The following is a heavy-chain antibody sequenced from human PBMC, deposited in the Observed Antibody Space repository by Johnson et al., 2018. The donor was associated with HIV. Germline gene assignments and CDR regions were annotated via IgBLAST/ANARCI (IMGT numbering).Heavy chain of an antibody. V-gene: IGHV3-30-3*01. D-gene: IGHD6-19*01. CDR2: ISYDGSNE. Sequence: QVQLVESGGGVVQPGGSLRLSCAASGFAFSNYAMHWVRQAPGKGLEWMAIISYDGSNEYYADSVKGRFTISRDNSKNTLYLHMSSLRAEDTALYDCARDSFIAVTLSDAFDIWCQGTVVTVSS. CDR1: GFAFSNYA. CDR3: ARDSFIAVTLSDAFDI. J-gene: IGHJ3*02.